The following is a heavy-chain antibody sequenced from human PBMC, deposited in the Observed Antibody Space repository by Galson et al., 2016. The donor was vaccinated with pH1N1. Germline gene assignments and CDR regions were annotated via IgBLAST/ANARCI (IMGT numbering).Heavy chain of an antibody. V-gene: IGHV1-18*01. CDR1: GYTFTSYG. Sequence: SVKVSCKASGYTFTSYGISWVRQAPGQGLEFMGWASTSNGNTHFAQKFQGRVTLTTDTSTSTAYVELRSLRSDDTAVYYCARLGASVGGTTYWGQGTLVTVSS. CDR3: ARLGASVGGTTY. D-gene: IGHD6-19*01. J-gene: IGHJ4*02. CDR2: ASTSNGNT.